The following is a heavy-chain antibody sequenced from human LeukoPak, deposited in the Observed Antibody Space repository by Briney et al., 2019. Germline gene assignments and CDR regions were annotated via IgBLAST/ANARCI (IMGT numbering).Heavy chain of an antibody. J-gene: IGHJ3*02. Sequence: GESLKISCKGSGYSFTSNWIGWVRQMPGKGLEWMGVIYPSDSDTRYSPSFQGQVTISADKSISTAYLQWSSLKASDTAMYYCARPTARIAVAAPRAPAAFDIWGQGTMVTVSS. CDR2: IYPSDSDT. CDR1: GYSFTSNW. V-gene: IGHV5-51*01. D-gene: IGHD6-19*01. CDR3: ARPTARIAVAAPRAPAAFDI.